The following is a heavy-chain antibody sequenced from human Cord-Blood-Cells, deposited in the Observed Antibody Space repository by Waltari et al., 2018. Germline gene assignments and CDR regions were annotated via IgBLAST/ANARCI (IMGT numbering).Heavy chain of an antibody. CDR2: ISYDGSNK. J-gene: IGHJ4*02. V-gene: IGHV3-30-3*01. CDR1: GFTFSSYA. Sequence: QVQLVESEGGVVQPGRSLRLSCAASGFTFSSYAMHWVRQAPGKGRGWVGVISYDGSNKDYADSVKGRFTSSRDNSKNTLYLQMNSLRAEDTAVYYCASPSYYFDYWGQGTLVTVSS. D-gene: IGHD6-6*01. CDR3: ASPSYYFDY.